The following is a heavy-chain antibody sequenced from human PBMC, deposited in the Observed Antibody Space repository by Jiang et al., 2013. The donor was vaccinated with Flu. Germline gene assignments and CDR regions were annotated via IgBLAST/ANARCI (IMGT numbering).Heavy chain of an antibody. D-gene: IGHD5-12*01. J-gene: IGHJ4*02. CDR3: ARGFTGFDSAPGFEY. CDR2: ISYDGSLD. V-gene: IGHV3-30*04. CDR1: GFTFSSHA. Sequence: LVEVSGEAWSSLGRSLRLSCAASGFTFSSHAMHWVRQAPGKGLEWLTFISYDGSLDYYTDSVKGRFSISRDNSKNTLFLRMNSLRPEDTAVYFCARGFTGFDSAPGFEYWGQGTLVTVSS.